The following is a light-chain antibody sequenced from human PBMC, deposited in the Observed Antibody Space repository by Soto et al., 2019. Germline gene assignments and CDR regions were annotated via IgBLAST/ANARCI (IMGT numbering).Light chain of an antibody. J-gene: IGKJ1*01. CDR3: QQYNNWPPPT. Sequence: EIVMTQSPATLSVSAGERATLSCRASQSVTSNLAWYQQKPGQAPRLLIYGASTRATGIPARFSGGGSGTEFTLTISSLQSEDFAVYYCQQYNNWPPPTFGQGTKVEIK. V-gene: IGKV3-15*01. CDR2: GAS. CDR1: QSVTSN.